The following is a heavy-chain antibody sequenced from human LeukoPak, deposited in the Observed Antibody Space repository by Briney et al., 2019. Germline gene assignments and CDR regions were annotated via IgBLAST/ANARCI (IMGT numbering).Heavy chain of an antibody. Sequence: SETLSLTCTVSGGSISSYYRSWIRQPPGKGLEWIGYIYYSGSTNYNPSLKSRVTISVDTSKNQFSLKLSSVTAADTAVYYCARGTTMIGNWFDPWGQGTLVTVSS. CDR3: ARGTTMIGNWFDP. CDR2: IYYSGST. CDR1: GGSISSYY. J-gene: IGHJ5*02. V-gene: IGHV4-59*01. D-gene: IGHD3-22*01.